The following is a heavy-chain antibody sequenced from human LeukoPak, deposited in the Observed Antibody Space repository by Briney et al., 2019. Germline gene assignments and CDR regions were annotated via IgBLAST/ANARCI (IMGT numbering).Heavy chain of an antibody. D-gene: IGHD3-3*01. CDR2: IKQDGSEK. Sequence: GGSLRLSCAASGFTFSSYWMSWVRQAPGKGLEWVANIKQDGSEKYYVDSVKGRFTISRDNAKNSLYLQMNSLRAEDTAVYYCARDGSYDFWSGYSDYWGQGTLVTVSS. J-gene: IGHJ4*02. CDR1: GFTFSSYW. CDR3: ARDGSYDFWSGYSDY. V-gene: IGHV3-7*03.